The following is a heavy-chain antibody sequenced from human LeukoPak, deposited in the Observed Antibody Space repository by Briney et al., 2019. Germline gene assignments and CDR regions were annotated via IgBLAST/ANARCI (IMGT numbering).Heavy chain of an antibody. CDR3: AKGLYCSSTSCYFENYHYYYMDV. D-gene: IGHD2-2*01. CDR2: IWYDGSNK. Sequence: GRSLRLSCAASGFTFNSYGMHWVRQAPGKGLEWVAVIWYDGSNKKYADFVKGRFTISRDNSKNTLYLQMNSLRAEDTAVYYCAKGLYCSSTSCYFENYHYYYMDVWGKGTTVTVSS. J-gene: IGHJ6*03. V-gene: IGHV3-33*06. CDR1: GFTFNSYG.